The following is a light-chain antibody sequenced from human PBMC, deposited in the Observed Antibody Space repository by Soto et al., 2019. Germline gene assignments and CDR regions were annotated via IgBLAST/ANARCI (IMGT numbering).Light chain of an antibody. V-gene: IGLV1-40*01. Sequence: QSVLTQPPSVSGAPGQRVTISCTGSSSNIGAGYDVHWYQQLPGTAPKLLLYNDNNRPSGVPDRISGSKSGTSASLAITGLQAEDEADYYCQSYDSSLSGDVFGTGTQLTVL. CDR2: NDN. CDR1: SSNIGAGYD. J-gene: IGLJ1*01. CDR3: QSYDSSLSGDV.